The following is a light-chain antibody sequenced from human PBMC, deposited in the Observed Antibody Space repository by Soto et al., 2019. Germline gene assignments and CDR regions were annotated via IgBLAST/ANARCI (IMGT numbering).Light chain of an antibody. CDR3: SSFTNSSTLVV. V-gene: IGLV2-14*01. J-gene: IGLJ2*01. CDR2: EVS. Sequence: QSALTQPASVSGSPGQSITISCTGTSGDIGGYNYVSWYQHHPGKAPKLVISEVSHRPSGISNRFSGSKSATTASLTISGLQAEDEADYYCSSFTNSSTLVVFGGGTKVTVL. CDR1: SGDIGGYNY.